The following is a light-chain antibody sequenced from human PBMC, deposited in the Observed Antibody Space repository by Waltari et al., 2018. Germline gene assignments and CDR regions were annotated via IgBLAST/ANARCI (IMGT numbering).Light chain of an antibody. V-gene: IGLV1-40*01. CDR1: SSNIGAGYA. CDR3: QCYDSSLSGSV. Sequence: QSVLTQPPSVSGAPGQRVTISCTGSSSNIGAGYAVHWYQQLPGTAPKLLIYGNTNRPSGVPDRFSGSKSGTSASLAITGLQAEDEADYYCQCYDSSLSGSVFGGGTKLIVL. J-gene: IGLJ3*02. CDR2: GNT.